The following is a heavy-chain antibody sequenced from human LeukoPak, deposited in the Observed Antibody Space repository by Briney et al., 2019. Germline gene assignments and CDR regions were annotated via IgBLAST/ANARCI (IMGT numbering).Heavy chain of an antibody. CDR2: ISGYNGNT. CDR1: DYTLTSYG. CDR3: ARDVRATYFDY. D-gene: IGHD5-24*01. Sequence: VAPVKVSCKASDYTLTSYGISWVRQAPGQGLEWLGWISGYNGNTNYAQRLQGRVTMTTDTSTSTAYMELRSLRSDDTAVYYCARDVRATYFDYWGQGSLVTVSS. J-gene: IGHJ4*02. V-gene: IGHV1-18*01.